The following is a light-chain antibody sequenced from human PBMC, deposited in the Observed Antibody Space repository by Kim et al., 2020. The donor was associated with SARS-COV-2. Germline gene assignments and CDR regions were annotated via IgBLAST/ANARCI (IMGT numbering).Light chain of an antibody. V-gene: IGLV3-1*01. J-gene: IGLJ2*01. CDR3: QAWDSSTTVV. CDR1: KLGDKY. CDR2: QDS. Sequence: VSQGQTASITCSGDKLGDKYACWYQQKPGQSPVLVIYQDSKRPSGIPERFSGSNSGNTATLTISGTQAMDVADYYCQAWDSSTTVVFGGGTKLTVL.